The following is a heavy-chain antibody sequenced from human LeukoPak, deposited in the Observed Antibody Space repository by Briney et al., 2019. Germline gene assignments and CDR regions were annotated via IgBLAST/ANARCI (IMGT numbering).Heavy chain of an antibody. CDR3: VRDRVSGSYPSD. V-gene: IGHV1-46*01. CDR2: INPGGGST. D-gene: IGHD1-26*01. Sequence: ASVKVSCKASGYTFTSYYMHWVRQAPGQGLEWMGIINPGGGSTSYAQKFQGRVTMTRDTSTSTVYMELSSLRSDDTAVYYCVRDRVSGSYPSDWGQGTLVTVSS. CDR1: GYTFTSYY. J-gene: IGHJ4*02.